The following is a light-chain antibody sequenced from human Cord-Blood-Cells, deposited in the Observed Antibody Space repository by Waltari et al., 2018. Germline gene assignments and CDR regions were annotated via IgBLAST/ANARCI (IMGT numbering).Light chain of an antibody. CDR1: QSLSSY. J-gene: IGKJ4*01. V-gene: IGKV1-39*01. CDR2: AAS. Sequence: DIQMTQSPSSLSASVGDRVTITCRASQSLSSYLNWYQQKPGTAPKLLIYAASSLKSGVPSRFSGSGSGTDVTLTISSLQPEDFATYYCQQSYSTPRTFGGGTKVEIK. CDR3: QQSYSTPRT.